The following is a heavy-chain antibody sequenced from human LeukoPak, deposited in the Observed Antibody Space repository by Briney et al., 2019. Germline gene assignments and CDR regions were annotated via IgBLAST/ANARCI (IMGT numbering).Heavy chain of an antibody. Sequence: SETLSLTCTVSGGSFGNYYWSWIRQPPGRGLEWIGYIYDSGTTNYNPSLKSRVTISVDTATNQFSLKLRSVTAADTAVYYCARDFSAAFDIWGQGTMVTVSS. CDR3: ARDFSAAFDI. CDR2: IYDSGTT. CDR1: GGSFGNYY. D-gene: IGHD2/OR15-2a*01. V-gene: IGHV4-59*01. J-gene: IGHJ3*02.